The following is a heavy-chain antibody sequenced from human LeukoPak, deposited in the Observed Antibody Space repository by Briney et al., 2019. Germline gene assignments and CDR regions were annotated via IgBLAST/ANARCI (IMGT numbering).Heavy chain of an antibody. J-gene: IGHJ4*02. Sequence: PSEILSLTCTVSGGSISSGGYYWSWIRQHPGKGLEWIGYIYYSGSTYYNPSLRSRVTISVDTSKNQFSLKLSSVTAADTAVYYCAREVEDGSGCSVDYFDYWGQGTLVTVSS. CDR2: IYYSGST. CDR3: AREVEDGSGCSVDYFDY. D-gene: IGHD3-22*01. CDR1: GGSISSGGYY. V-gene: IGHV4-31*03.